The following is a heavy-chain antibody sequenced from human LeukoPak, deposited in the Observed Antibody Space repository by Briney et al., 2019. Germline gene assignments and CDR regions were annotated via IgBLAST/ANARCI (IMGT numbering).Heavy chain of an antibody. CDR3: AGFRRAGAYCGGDCYSY. CDR2: IIPIFGTA. J-gene: IGHJ4*02. Sequence: SVKVSCKASGGTFSSYAISWVRQAPGQGLEWMGGIIPIFGTANYAQKFQGRVTITADKSTSTAYMELSSLRSEDTAVYYCAGFRRAGAYCGGDCYSYWGQGTLVTVSS. V-gene: IGHV1-69*06. CDR1: GGTFSSYA. D-gene: IGHD2-21*02.